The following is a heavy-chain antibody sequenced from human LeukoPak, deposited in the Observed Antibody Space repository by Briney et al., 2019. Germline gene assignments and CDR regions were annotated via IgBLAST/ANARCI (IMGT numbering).Heavy chain of an antibody. Sequence: PSETLSLTCAVYGGSFSGYYLRWIRQPPGKGLEWIGEINHSGSTNYNPSLKSRVTISVDTSKNQFSLKLSSVTAADTAVYYCARDSSIAAPGWFDPWGQGTLVTVSS. CDR1: GGSFSGYY. V-gene: IGHV4-34*01. D-gene: IGHD6-6*01. CDR2: INHSGST. CDR3: ARDSSIAAPGWFDP. J-gene: IGHJ5*02.